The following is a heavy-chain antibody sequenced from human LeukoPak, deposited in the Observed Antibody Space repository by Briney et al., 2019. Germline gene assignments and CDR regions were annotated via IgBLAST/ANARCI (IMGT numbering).Heavy chain of an antibody. CDR2: IYYSGST. Sequence: PSETLSLTCTVSGGSISSSIYYWGWIRQPPGKGLEWIGSIYYSGSTYYNPSLKSRVTISADTSKNQFSLKLSSVIAADTALYYCARSLAGDFDYWGPGTLVTVSS. D-gene: IGHD6-19*01. V-gene: IGHV4-39*01. CDR3: ARSLAGDFDY. J-gene: IGHJ4*02. CDR1: GGSISSSIYY.